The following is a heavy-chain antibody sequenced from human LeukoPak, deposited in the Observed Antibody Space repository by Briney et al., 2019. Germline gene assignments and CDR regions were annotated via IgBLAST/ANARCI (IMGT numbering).Heavy chain of an antibody. CDR1: GGTFSSYA. CDR3: ARDTYSSSGEYYFDY. V-gene: IGHV1-69*13. Sequence: SVKVSCKASGGTFSSYAISWVRQAPGQGLEWMGGIIPSFGTANYAQKFQGRVTITVDESTSTAYMELSSLRSEDTAVYYCARDTYSSSGEYYFDYWGQGTLVTVSS. J-gene: IGHJ4*02. D-gene: IGHD6-13*01. CDR2: IIPSFGTA.